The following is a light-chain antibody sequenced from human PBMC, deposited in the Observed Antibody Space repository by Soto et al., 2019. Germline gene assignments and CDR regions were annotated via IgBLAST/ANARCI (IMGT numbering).Light chain of an antibody. CDR3: QLSYSTPVT. J-gene: IGKJ5*01. CDR2: AAS. Sequence: DIQMTQSPSSLSASVGDRVTITCRASQSISSYLNWYQQKPGKAPKLLIYAASSLQSGVPSRFSGSGSGTDFTLTISNLHPEDFATYYCQLSYSTPVTFGRGTRLEMK. V-gene: IGKV1-39*01. CDR1: QSISSY.